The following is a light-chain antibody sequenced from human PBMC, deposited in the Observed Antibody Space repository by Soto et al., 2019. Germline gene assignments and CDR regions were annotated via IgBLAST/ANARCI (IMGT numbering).Light chain of an antibody. V-gene: IGKV3-15*01. CDR1: QSVSSN. Sequence: EIVMTQSPATLSVSPGERATLSCRASQSVSSNLAWYQQKPGQAPRLLIYGASTRATGIPARLSGSGSGTEFTLTISSLQSEDFAVYYCQQSNNWPPYTFGQGTKLELK. CDR3: QQSNNWPPYT. CDR2: GAS. J-gene: IGKJ2*01.